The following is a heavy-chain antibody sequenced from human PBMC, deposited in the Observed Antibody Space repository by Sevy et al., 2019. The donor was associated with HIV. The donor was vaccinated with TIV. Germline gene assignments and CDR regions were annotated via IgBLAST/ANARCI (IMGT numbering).Heavy chain of an antibody. Sequence: ASVKVSCMASGGXXXXXGMNXVRQAXGQGXXXMGGIIXRXXISNYAQKFQGRATITADESTSTMYLEVRSLRSGDTAVYFCASVRPCXGDXYXFXSWGQGTLVTVSS. V-gene: IGHV1-69*10. CDR1: GGXXXXXG. CDR3: ASVRPCXGDXYXFXS. J-gene: IGHJ4*02. CDR2: IIXRXXIS.